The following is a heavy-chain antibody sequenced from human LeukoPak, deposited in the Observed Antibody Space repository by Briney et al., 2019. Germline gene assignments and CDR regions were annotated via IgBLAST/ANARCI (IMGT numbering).Heavy chain of an antibody. Sequence: GRSLRLSCTASGFTFGDYAMSWVRQAPGKGLEWVGFIRSKAYGGTTEYAASVKGRFTISRDDSKSIAYLQMNSLKTEDTAVYYCTRDGYGGYVGYWGQGTLVTVSS. CDR3: TRDGYGGYVGY. CDR2: IRSKAYGGTT. CDR1: GFTFGDYA. J-gene: IGHJ4*02. D-gene: IGHD4/OR15-4a*01. V-gene: IGHV3-49*04.